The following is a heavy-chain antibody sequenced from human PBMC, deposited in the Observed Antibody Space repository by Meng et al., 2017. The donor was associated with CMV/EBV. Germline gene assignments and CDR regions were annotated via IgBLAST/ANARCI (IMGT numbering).Heavy chain of an antibody. V-gene: IGHV4-39*01. CDR2: IYYSGDT. D-gene: IGHD2-2*01. J-gene: IGHJ4*02. Sequence: ETLSLTCTVSGGSISSSSYYWGWIRQPPGKGLEWIGSIYYSGDTYYNPSLKSRVTISVDTSKNQFSLKLSSVTAADTAVYYCAREAIDCSSTSCELDYWGQGTLVTVSS. CDR3: AREAIDCSSTSCELDY. CDR1: GGSISSSSYY.